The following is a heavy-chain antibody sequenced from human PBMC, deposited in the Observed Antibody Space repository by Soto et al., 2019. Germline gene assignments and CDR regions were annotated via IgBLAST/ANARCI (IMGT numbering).Heavy chain of an antibody. CDR2: ITGDTNRI. J-gene: IGHJ4*02. V-gene: IGHV3-48*02. D-gene: IGHD6-19*01. CDR3: ARSVEGHFDY. Sequence: EVQLVESGGGLVQPGGSLRLSCAASGFRFSIYRMNWVRQAPGKGLEWSAYITGDTNRIKYADSVKGRFTISRDNAKNSVYLQMNSLRDEDTAVYYCARSVEGHFDYWGQGTVVTVSS. CDR1: GFRFSIYR.